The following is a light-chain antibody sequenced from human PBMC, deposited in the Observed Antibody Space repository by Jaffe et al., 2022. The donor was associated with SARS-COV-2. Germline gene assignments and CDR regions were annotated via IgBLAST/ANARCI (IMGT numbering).Light chain of an antibody. CDR3: QSYDSSLSGSYV. J-gene: IGLJ1*01. CDR2: ANN. V-gene: IGLV1-40*01. CDR1: SSNIAAGYD. Sequence: QSVLTQPPSVSGAPGQRVTVSCTGSSSNIAAGYDIHWYQQLPGTAPKLLIYANNKRPSGVPDRFSGSKSGTSASLAITGLQAEDEADYYCQSYDSSLSGSYVFGTGTKVTVL.